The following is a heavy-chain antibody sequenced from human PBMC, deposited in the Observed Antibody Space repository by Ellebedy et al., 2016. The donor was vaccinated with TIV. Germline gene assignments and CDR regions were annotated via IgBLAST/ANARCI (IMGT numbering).Heavy chain of an antibody. CDR3: ARCAAAGTVHFFDP. J-gene: IGHJ5*02. CDR1: GGSLSGYF. V-gene: IGHV4-34*01. D-gene: IGHD6-13*01. CDR2: VNHRRIT. Sequence: SETLSLXXAVYGGSLSGYFWNWIRQPPGKGLEWIGEVNHRRITNYNPSLKSRVTISIDTSKNQLSLKLTSVIAADTAVYYCARCAAAGTVHFFDPWGQGTLVTVSS.